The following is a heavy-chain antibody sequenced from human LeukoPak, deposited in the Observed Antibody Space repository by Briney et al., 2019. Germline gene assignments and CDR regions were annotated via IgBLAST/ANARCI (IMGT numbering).Heavy chain of an antibody. CDR3: AREQSNRDGYNI. Sequence: ASVRVSCKASGYTFTGYYMHWVRQAPGQGLEWMGWINPSGGSTSYAQKFQGRVTMTRDTSTSTVYMELSSLRSEDTAVYYCAREQSNRDGYNIWGQGTLVTVSS. D-gene: IGHD5-24*01. J-gene: IGHJ4*02. V-gene: IGHV1-46*01. CDR2: INPSGGST. CDR1: GYTFTGYY.